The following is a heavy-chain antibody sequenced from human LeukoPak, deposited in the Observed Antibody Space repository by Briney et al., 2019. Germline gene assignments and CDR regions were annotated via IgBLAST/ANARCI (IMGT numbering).Heavy chain of an antibody. Sequence: TGGSLRLYCAASGFTFSSYEMNWVRQAPGKGLEWVANIKQDGSEKYYVDSVKGRFTISRDNAKNSLYLQMNSLRAEDTAVYYCARDSDVPFDYWGQGTLVTVSS. V-gene: IGHV3-7*01. J-gene: IGHJ4*02. CDR1: GFTFSSYE. CDR2: IKQDGSEK. CDR3: ARDSDVPFDY. D-gene: IGHD3-16*01.